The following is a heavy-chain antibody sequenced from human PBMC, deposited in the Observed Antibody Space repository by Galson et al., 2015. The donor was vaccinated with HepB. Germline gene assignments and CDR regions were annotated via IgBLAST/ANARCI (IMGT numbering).Heavy chain of an antibody. CDR2: FDPEDGET. D-gene: IGHD6-19*01. CDR1: GYTLTELS. J-gene: IGHJ3*02. V-gene: IGHV1-24*01. CDR3: ATGRPEYSSGWSRGAFDI. Sequence: SVKVSCKVSGYTLTELSMHWVRQAPGKGLEWMGGFDPEDGETIYAQKFQGRVTMTVDTSTDTAYMELSSLRSEDTAVYYCATGRPEYSSGWSRGAFDIWGQGTMVTVSS.